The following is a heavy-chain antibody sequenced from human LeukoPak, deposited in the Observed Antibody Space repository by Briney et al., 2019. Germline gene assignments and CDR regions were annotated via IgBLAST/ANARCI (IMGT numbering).Heavy chain of an antibody. CDR3: ARGYGSGEDGDY. CDR1: GFTFSTYA. Sequence: GGSLRLSCSASGFTFSTYATHWVRQAPGKGLEYVSSITSDGGSTYYADSVKGRFTISRDNAKNSLYLQMNSLRAEDTALYYCARGYGSGEDGDYWGQGTLVTVSS. D-gene: IGHD3-10*01. V-gene: IGHV3-64*04. J-gene: IGHJ4*02. CDR2: ITSDGGST.